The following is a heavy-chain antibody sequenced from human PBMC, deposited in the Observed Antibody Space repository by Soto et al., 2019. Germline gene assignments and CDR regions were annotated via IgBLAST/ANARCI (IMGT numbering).Heavy chain of an antibody. V-gene: IGHV3-23*01. CDR3: AHNSMATITGPNWFDP. CDR1: GFTFSSYT. Sequence: PGGSLRLSCAASGFTFSSYTMSWVRQAPGKGLEWVSTISGSGSSPSLKSRLTITKDTSKNQVVLTMTNMDPVDTATYYCAHNSMATITGPNWFDPWGQGTLVTVSS. J-gene: IGHJ5*02. D-gene: IGHD5-12*01. CDR2: ISGSGSSP.